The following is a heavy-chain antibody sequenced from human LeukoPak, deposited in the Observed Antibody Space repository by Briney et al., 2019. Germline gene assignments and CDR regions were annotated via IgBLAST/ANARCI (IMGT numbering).Heavy chain of an antibody. D-gene: IGHD5-12*01. CDR3: AKGAYDYIEMGYFDD. J-gene: IGHJ4*02. CDR2: IIGSSGDT. CDR1: GFRFSNFA. V-gene: IGHV3-23*01. Sequence: GGSLRLSCAASGFRFSNFAMSWVRQAPGKGLECVSLIIGSSGDTLYADSVKGRFTISRDISKNRLYLQMNSLRAEDTALYYCAKGAYDYIEMGYFDDWGQGTLVTVSS.